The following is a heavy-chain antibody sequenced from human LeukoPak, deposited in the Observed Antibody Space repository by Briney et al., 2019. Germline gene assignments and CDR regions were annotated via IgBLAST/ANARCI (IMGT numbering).Heavy chain of an antibody. J-gene: IGHJ4*02. CDR1: GFTFSSHG. Sequence: PGRSLRLSCAASGFTFSSHGMHWVRQAPGKGLEWVAVIWYDGSKKYHADSVKGRFTISRDNSKNTLYLQMNSLRAEDTAVYYCARGDAWFGEFLSFDYWGQGTLVTVSS. V-gene: IGHV3-33*01. CDR3: ARGDAWFGEFLSFDY. CDR2: IWYDGSKK. D-gene: IGHD3-10*01.